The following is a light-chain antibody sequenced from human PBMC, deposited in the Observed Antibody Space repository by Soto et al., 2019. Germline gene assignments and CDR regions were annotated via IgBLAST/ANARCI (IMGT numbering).Light chain of an antibody. CDR1: SNDVGGYNF. Sequence: QSVLTQPASVSGSPGQSITISCTGTSNDVGGYNFVSWYQQHPGKAPKLMIYEVTNRPSGVSNRFSGSKSGNTASLTISGLQAEDEADYYCSSYTTGSTWVFGGGTKLTVL. V-gene: IGLV2-14*01. CDR3: SSYTTGSTWV. CDR2: EVT. J-gene: IGLJ3*02.